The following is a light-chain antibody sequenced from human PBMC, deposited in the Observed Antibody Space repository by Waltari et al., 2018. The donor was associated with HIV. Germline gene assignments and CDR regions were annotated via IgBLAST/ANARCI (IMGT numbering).Light chain of an antibody. CDR3: QQYNGWPT. CDR2: GTS. J-gene: IGKJ1*01. Sequence: ETVMTQSPATLSVSPGERATLSCWASQSVRTNLAWSQQKAGQAPRLLIYGTSARATGIPARFSGSGSGTEFTLTISSLQSEDFSVYYCQQYNGWPTFGQGTKVEIK. V-gene: IGKV3-15*01. CDR1: QSVRTN.